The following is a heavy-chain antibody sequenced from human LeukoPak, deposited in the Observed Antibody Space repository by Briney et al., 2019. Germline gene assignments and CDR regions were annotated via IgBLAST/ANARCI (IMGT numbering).Heavy chain of an antibody. Sequence: AASVKVSCKASGYTFTSYGISWVRQAPGQGLEWMGWISAYNGNTNYAQKLQGRVTMTTDASMSTAYMELRSLRSDGTDVYYCASDVLYSGSYPGDYYFDYWGQGTLVTVSS. D-gene: IGHD1-26*01. CDR2: ISAYNGNT. CDR1: GYTFTSYG. CDR3: ASDVLYSGSYPGDYYFDY. J-gene: IGHJ4*02. V-gene: IGHV1-18*01.